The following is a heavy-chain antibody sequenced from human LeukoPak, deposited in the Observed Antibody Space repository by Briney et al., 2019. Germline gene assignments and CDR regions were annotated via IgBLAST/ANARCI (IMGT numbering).Heavy chain of an antibody. CDR3: TRHPVYGDETPN. J-gene: IGHJ1*01. CDR2: IRSKANSYAT. V-gene: IGHV3-73*01. D-gene: IGHD4-17*01. Sequence: GGSLRLSRAASGFTFSGSAMHWVRQASGKGLEWVGRIRSKANSYATAYAASVKGRFTISRDDSKNTAYLQMNSLKTEDTAVYYCTRHPVYGDETPNWGQGTLVTVSS. CDR1: GFTFSGSA.